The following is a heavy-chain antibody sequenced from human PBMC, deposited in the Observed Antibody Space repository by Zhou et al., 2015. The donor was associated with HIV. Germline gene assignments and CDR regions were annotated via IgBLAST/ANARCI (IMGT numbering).Heavy chain of an antibody. V-gene: IGHV1-69*15. CDR3: ARASYGSGSYYNEFSNYFDY. CDR1: GGTFSSYA. D-gene: IGHD3-10*01. J-gene: IGHJ4*02. CDR2: ILPLLNRP. Sequence: QVQLVQSGAEVKKPGSSVKVSCKASGGTFSSYAISWVRQAPGQGPEWIGNILPLLNRPQYSQNFQDRVTLSADDSTKTAYMEMRSLRSQDTAVYYCARASYGSGSYYNEFSNYFDYWGQGTLVTVSS.